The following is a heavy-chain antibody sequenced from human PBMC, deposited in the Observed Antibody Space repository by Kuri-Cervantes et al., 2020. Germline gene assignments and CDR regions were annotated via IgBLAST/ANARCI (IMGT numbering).Heavy chain of an antibody. V-gene: IGHV1-69*05. CDR2: IIPKLGTS. J-gene: IGHJ3*02. CDR1: GGTFSSYA. D-gene: IGHD3-22*01. CDR3: SRGLTLYDGSGYYLLDI. Sequence: SVKVSCKASGGTFSSYAISWVRQAPGQGLEWMGGIIPKLGTSNYARNFRGRVTIATDESMSTVSMELTSLRYEDTAVYYCSRGLTLYDGSGYYLLDIWGQGTLVTVSS.